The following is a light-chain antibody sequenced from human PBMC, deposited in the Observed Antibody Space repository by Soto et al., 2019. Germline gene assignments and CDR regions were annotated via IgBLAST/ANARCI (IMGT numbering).Light chain of an antibody. CDR2: EAS. Sequence: EIVLTQSPATLSLSPGERATLSCRASESISHYLAWYQQKPGQAPRLLIYEASKRPSGTPVRFSGSGSGTDFTLTISSLEPEDFAVYYCQKRTKWPPNYTFGQGTKLEI. J-gene: IGKJ2*01. CDR3: QKRTKWPPNYT. V-gene: IGKV3-11*01. CDR1: ESISHY.